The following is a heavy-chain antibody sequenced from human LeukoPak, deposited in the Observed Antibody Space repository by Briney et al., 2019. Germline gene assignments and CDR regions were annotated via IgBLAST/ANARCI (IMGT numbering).Heavy chain of an antibody. Sequence: ASVKVSCKASGYTFTGYYMHWVRQAPGQGLEWMGWINPNSGGTNYAQKFQGRVTMTRDTSISTAYMELSRLRPDDTAVYYCARGGSHTSEDWFDPWGQGTLVTVSS. CDR1: GYTFTGYY. J-gene: IGHJ5*02. CDR2: INPNSGGT. CDR3: ARGGSHTSEDWFDP. V-gene: IGHV1-2*02.